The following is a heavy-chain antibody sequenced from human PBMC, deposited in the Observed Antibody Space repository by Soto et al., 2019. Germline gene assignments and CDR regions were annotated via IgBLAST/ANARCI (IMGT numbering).Heavy chain of an antibody. Sequence: SLRLSCAASGFTFSSYAMSWVRQAPGKGLEWVSAISGSGGSTYYADSVKGRFTISRDNSKNTLYLQMNSLRAEDTAVYYCAKEGLVRGRYYYYGMDVWGQGTTVTVSS. D-gene: IGHD2-2*01. J-gene: IGHJ6*02. CDR1: GFTFSSYA. CDR2: ISGSGGST. CDR3: AKEGLVRGRYYYYGMDV. V-gene: IGHV3-23*01.